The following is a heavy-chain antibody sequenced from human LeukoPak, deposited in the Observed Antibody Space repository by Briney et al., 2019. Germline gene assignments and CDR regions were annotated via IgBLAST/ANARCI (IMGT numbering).Heavy chain of an antibody. Sequence: SETLSLTCTVSGGSISSSSAYWGWIRQPPGKGLEWIGGIYYSKNTYYNPSLKSRVTISADTSKNQFSLTLGSVSATDTAVYYCVSPRGFSYGYFDYWGQGSLVTVSS. J-gene: IGHJ4*02. CDR2: IYYSKNT. CDR3: VSPRGFSYGYFDY. V-gene: IGHV4-39*01. CDR1: GGSISSSSAY. D-gene: IGHD5-18*01.